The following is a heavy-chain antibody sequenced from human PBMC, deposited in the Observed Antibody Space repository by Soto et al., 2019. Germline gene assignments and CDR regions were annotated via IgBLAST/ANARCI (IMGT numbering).Heavy chain of an antibody. Sequence: QVQLVESGGGVVQPGSSLRLSCAASGFTFSNYAMHWVRQAPGKGLEWVAVISYLGSNKYYGDSVKSRFTSSRDNSKNALYLQMSSLTAEDTAVYFCAKDWAEMAEAGGMDVWGQGPKVIVSS. CDR1: GFTFSNYA. J-gene: IGHJ6*02. V-gene: IGHV3-30*18. D-gene: IGHD6-19*01. CDR3: AKDWAEMAEAGGMDV. CDR2: ISYLGSNK.